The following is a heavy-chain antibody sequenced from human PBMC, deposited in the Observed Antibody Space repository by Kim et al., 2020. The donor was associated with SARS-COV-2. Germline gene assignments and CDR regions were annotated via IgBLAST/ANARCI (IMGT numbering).Heavy chain of an antibody. D-gene: IGHD1-26*01. CDR2: IGAYNGNT. CDR1: GYTFTSYG. V-gene: IGHV1-18*01. Sequence: ASVKVSCKASGYTFTSYGISWVRQAPGQGLEWMGWIGAYNGNTNYAQKLQGRVTMTTDTSTSTAYMELRSLRSDDTAVYYCARVGATAASCYYYGMDVWGQGTTVTVSS. CDR3: ARVGATAASCYYYGMDV. J-gene: IGHJ6*02.